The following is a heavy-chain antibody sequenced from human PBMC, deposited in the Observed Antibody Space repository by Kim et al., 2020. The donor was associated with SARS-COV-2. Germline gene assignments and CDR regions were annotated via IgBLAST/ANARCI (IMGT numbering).Heavy chain of an antibody. CDR3: ARNPVGAVAGTVFDP. CDR1: GGSISSSSYY. D-gene: IGHD6-19*01. CDR2: IYYSGST. Sequence: SETLSLTCTVSGGSISSSSYYWGWIRQPPGKGLEWIGSIYYSGSTYYNPSLKSRVTISVDTSKNQFSLKLSSVTAADTAVYYCARNPVGAVAGTVFDPWGQGTLVTVSS. J-gene: IGHJ5*02. V-gene: IGHV4-39*01.